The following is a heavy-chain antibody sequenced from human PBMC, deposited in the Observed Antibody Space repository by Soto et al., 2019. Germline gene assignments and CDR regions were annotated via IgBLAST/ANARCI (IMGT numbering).Heavy chain of an antibody. V-gene: IGHV1-2*04. Sequence: ASVKVSCKASGYTFTRYYMHWVRQAPGQGLEWMGWINPNSGGTNYAQKFQGWVTMTRDTSISTAYMELSRLRSDDTAVYYCARVRYSINPDYYYGMDVWGQGTTVTVSS. CDR3: ARVRYSINPDYYYGMDV. D-gene: IGHD4-4*01. J-gene: IGHJ6*02. CDR2: INPNSGGT. CDR1: GYTFTRYY.